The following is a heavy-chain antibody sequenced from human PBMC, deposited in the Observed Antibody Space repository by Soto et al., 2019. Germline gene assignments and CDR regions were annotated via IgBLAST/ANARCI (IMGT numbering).Heavy chain of an antibody. CDR3: ARKGLEMSSIFDF. J-gene: IGHJ4*02. CDR2: ITPLLGAP. V-gene: IGHV1-69*13. CDR1: GDNFSNFG. Sequence: SVKVSCKASGDNFSNFGCSWVRQAPGQGLQWMGGITPLLGAPIYSHQIQGRVTITADESTGTVYMELSSLTSEDRAVYYCARKGLEMSSIFDFWGQGTLVTVSS.